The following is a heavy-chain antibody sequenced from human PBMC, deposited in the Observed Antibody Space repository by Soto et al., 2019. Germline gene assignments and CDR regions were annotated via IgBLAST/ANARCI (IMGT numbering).Heavy chain of an antibody. D-gene: IGHD3-3*01. CDR1: DYSFTSYW. CDR2: IYPSDSDT. Sequence: GESLKISCKASDYSFTSYWIAWVRQMPGQGLELMGIIYPSDSDTRYSPSFQGQVSISADKSITTAYLQWSSLRSSAIAIYYCARGRVASRIFDYWGQGTLVTVSS. V-gene: IGHV5-51*01. J-gene: IGHJ4*02. CDR3: ARGRVASRIFDY.